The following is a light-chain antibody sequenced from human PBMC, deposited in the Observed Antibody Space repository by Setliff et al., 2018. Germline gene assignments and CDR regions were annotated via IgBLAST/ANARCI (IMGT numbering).Light chain of an antibody. V-gene: IGLV1-44*01. Sequence: QSVLTQPPSASGTPGQRVTISCSGSSSNIGSNTVNWYRQLPGTAPKLLIYSNNQRPSGVPDRFSGSKSGTSASLAISGLQSEDEADYYCAAWDDSLNGDVFGTGTKGTVL. CDR3: AAWDDSLNGDV. CDR2: SNN. CDR1: SSNIGSNT. J-gene: IGLJ1*01.